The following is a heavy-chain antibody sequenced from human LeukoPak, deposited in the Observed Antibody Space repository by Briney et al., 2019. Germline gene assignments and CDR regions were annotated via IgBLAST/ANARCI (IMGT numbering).Heavy chain of an antibody. CDR3: ARGAGYGDYRTFDY. V-gene: IGHV1-8*01. CDR1: GYTFTSYD. D-gene: IGHD4-17*01. CDR2: MNPNSGNT. Sequence: VASVKVSCKASGYTFTSYDINWVRQATGQGLEWMGWMNPNSGNTGYAQKFQGRVTMTRNTSISTAYMELSSLRSEDTAVYYCARGAGYGDYRTFDYWGQGTLVTVSS. J-gene: IGHJ4*02.